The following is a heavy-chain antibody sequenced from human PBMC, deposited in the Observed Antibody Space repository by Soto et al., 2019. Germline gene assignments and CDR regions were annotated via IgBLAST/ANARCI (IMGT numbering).Heavy chain of an antibody. J-gene: IGHJ6*03. V-gene: IGHV3-23*01. CDR1: GFTFSSYA. D-gene: IGHD4-17*01. CDR2: ISGSGGST. CDR3: AKSDYGDYRYYMDV. Sequence: GGSLRLSCAASGFTFSSYAMSWVRQAPGKGLEWVSAISGSGGSTYYADSVKGRFTISRDNSKNTLYLQMNSLRAEDTAVYYCAKSDYGDYRYYMDVWGKGTTVTVSS.